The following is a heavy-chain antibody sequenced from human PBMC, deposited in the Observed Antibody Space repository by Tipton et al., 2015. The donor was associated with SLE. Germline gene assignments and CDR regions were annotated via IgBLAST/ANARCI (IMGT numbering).Heavy chain of an antibody. J-gene: IGHJ3*02. CDR3: ARENYAESRGI. CDR1: GGSISSSKYY. CDR2: IYFRGST. Sequence: TLSLTCTVSGGSISSSKYYWDWIRQPPGKGLEWIGSIYFRGSTYYNSSLKSRGTISVDTSKNQFSLNLNSVTAADTAVYYCARENYAESRGIWGQGTMVTVSS. D-gene: IGHD3-16*01. V-gene: IGHV4-39*07.